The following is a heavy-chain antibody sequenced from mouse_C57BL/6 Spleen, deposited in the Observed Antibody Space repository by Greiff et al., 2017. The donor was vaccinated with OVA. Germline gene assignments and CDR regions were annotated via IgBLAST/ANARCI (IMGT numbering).Heavy chain of an antibody. J-gene: IGHJ2*01. CDR2: ISYDGSN. Sequence: EVKLQESGPGLVKPSQSLSLTCSVTGYSITSGYYWNWIRQFPGNKLEWMGYISYDGSNNYNPSLKNRISITRDTSKNQFFLKLNSVTTEDTATYYCAREGNWDGLDYWGQGTTLTVSS. CDR1: GYSITSGYY. V-gene: IGHV3-6*01. CDR3: AREGNWDGLDY. D-gene: IGHD4-1*01.